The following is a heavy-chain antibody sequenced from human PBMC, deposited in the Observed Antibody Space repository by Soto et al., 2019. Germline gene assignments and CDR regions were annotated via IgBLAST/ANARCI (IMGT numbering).Heavy chain of an antibody. V-gene: IGHV3-33*01. CDR3: ARDNDYGDNVYAFDI. CDR1: GFTFSSYG. D-gene: IGHD4-17*01. CDR2: IWYDGSNK. J-gene: IGHJ3*02. Sequence: GGSLRLSCASSGFTFSSYGMHWVRQAPVKGLEWVAVIWYDGSNKYYADSVKGRFTISRDNSKNTLYLQMNSLRAEDTAVYYCARDNDYGDNVYAFDIWGQGTMVTVSS.